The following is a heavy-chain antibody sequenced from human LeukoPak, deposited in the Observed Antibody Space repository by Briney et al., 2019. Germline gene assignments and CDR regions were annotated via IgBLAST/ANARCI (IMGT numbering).Heavy chain of an antibody. J-gene: IGHJ4*02. CDR2: IYHSGST. D-gene: IGHD3-10*01. CDR3: ARGTYYYGSGRQYYFDY. V-gene: IGHV4-34*01. Sequence: SETLSLTCAVYGGSFSGYYWSWIRQPPGKGLEWIGYIYHSGSTYYNPSLKSRVTISVDRSKNQFSLKLSSVTAADTAVYYCARGTYYYGSGRQYYFDYWGQGTLVTVSS. CDR1: GGSFSGYY.